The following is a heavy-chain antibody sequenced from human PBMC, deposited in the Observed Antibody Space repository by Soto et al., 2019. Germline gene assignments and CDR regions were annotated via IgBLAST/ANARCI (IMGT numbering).Heavy chain of an antibody. CDR3: ARGPLAAAGTYYYYYGMDV. CDR2: INAGNGNT. V-gene: IGHV1-3*01. D-gene: IGHD6-13*01. CDR1: GCTFTSYA. J-gene: IGHJ6*02. Sequence: SVKVSCKASGCTFTSYAMHWVRQAPGQRLEWMGWINAGNGNTKYSQKFKGRVTITRDPSASTAYMELSSLRSEDTAVYYWARGPLAAAGTYYYYYGMDVWGQGATVTVSS.